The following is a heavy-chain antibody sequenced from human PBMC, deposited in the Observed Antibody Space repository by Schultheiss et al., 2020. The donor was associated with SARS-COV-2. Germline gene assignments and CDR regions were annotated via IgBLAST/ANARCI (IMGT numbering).Heavy chain of an antibody. CDR3: ARDRGPYYDFWSGSYRYYYYGMDV. D-gene: IGHD3-3*01. CDR2: ISYDGSNK. V-gene: IGHV3-30*03. CDR1: GFTFSSYS. J-gene: IGHJ6*02. Sequence: GGSLRLSCAASGFTFSSYSMNWVRQAPGKGLEWVAVISYDGSNKYYADSVKGRFTISRDNSKNTLYLQMGSLRAEDMAVYYCARDRGPYYDFWSGSYRYYYYGMDVWGQGTTVTVSS.